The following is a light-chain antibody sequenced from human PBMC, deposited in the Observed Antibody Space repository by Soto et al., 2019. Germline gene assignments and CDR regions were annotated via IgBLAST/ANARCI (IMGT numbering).Light chain of an antibody. Sequence: EVVLTQSPVTLSLSPGETATLSCRASKSVGTFLAWYQQKPGQAPTLIIYDTSNRATGITARFSGTGSVTDFALTISSVEAEDFAVYFCQHRTNWPRTFGQGTKLDIK. V-gene: IGKV3-11*01. CDR1: KSVGTF. CDR2: DTS. J-gene: IGKJ2*01. CDR3: QHRTNWPRT.